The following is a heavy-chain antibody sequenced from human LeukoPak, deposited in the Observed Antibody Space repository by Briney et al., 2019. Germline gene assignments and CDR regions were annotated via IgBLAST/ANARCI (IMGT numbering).Heavy chain of an antibody. CDR1: GFTFSSYA. J-gene: IGHJ4*02. Sequence: GGSLRLSCAASGFTFSSYAMSWVRQAPGKGPMWVSRICPDGTVTNYADSVKARFIISRDNARNTVYLQMNSLRVEDTAVYYCVRDFRSADYWGQGTLVTVSS. V-gene: IGHV3-74*01. CDR3: VRDFRSADY. CDR2: ICPDGTVT.